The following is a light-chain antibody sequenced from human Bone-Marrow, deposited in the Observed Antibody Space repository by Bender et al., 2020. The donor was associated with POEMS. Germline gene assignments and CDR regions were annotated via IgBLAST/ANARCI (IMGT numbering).Light chain of an antibody. CDR2: HNT. CDR1: NIESKS. CDR3: QACDSSNVV. Sequence: SYVLTQAPSVSVAPGKTARITCGGNNIESKSVHWYQQKAGQAPVLVIDHNTKRPSGIPERLSGSNSGNTATLTISGTQPMDEADYYCQACDSSNVVFGGGTKLTVL. J-gene: IGLJ2*01. V-gene: IGLV3-21*01.